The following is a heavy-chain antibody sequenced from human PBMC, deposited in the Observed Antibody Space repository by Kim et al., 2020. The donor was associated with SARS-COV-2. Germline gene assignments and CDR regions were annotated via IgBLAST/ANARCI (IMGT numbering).Heavy chain of an antibody. J-gene: IGHJ3*02. CDR3: ASCGGDCPADAFDI. Sequence: SVKVSCKASGGTFSSYAISWVRQAPGQGLEWMGGIIPIFGTANYAQKFQGRVTITADESTSTAYMELSSLRSEDTAVYYCASCGGDCPADAFDIWGQGTMVTVSS. CDR2: IIPIFGTA. D-gene: IGHD2-21*01. V-gene: IGHV1-69*13. CDR1: GGTFSSYA.